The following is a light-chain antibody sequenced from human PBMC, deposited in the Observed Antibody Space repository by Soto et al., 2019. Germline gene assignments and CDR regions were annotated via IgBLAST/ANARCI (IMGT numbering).Light chain of an antibody. CDR1: QSVSSY. J-gene: IGKJ1*01. V-gene: IGKV3-11*01. CDR3: QQRSNWPPTWT. CDR2: DAS. Sequence: EIVLTQSPPTLSLSPGERATLSCRASQSVSSYLAWYQQKPGQAPRLLIYDASKRATGIPARFSGSGSGTDFTLTISSREPEDFAVYYCQQRSNWPPTWTFGQGTRVEIK.